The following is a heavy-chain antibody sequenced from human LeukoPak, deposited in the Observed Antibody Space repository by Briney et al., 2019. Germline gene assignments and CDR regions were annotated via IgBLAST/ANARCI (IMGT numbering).Heavy chain of an antibody. V-gene: IGHV1-69*04. CDR2: IIPILGIA. D-gene: IGHD3-16*01. J-gene: IGHJ2*01. CDR3: ARGGIHFYWYFDL. Sequence: SVKVSCKASGGTFSSYAVSWVRQAPGQGLEWMGRIIPILGIANYAQKFQGRVTITADKSTSTAYMELSSLRSEDTAVYYCARGGIHFYWYFDLWGRGTLVTVSS. CDR1: GGTFSSYA.